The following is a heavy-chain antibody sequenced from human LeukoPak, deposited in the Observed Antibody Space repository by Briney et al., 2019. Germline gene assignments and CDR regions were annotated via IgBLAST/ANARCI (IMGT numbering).Heavy chain of an antibody. CDR2: IYTSGST. V-gene: IGHV4-4*07. D-gene: IGHD6-13*01. Sequence: SETLSLTCTVSGVSISSYYWSWLRQPAGKGLEWIGRIYTSGSTNYNPSLKSRVTMSVDTSKNQFSLKLSSVTAADTAVYYCAGSSSWSHFDYWGQGTLVTVSS. CDR1: GVSISSYY. J-gene: IGHJ4*02. CDR3: AGSSSWSHFDY.